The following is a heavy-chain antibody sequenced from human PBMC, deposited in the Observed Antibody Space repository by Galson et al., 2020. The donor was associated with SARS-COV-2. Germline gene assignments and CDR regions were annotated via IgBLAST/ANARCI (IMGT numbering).Heavy chain of an antibody. J-gene: IGHJ4*02. Sequence: SETLSLTCTVSGASISSYYWSWIRQSPGQGLEWIGQVSHRGKTDYNPSLKSRVTISADTSKNQFSLRLDYVTAADTAVYYCARTYSGYVPFDYWGQGTLVTVSS. CDR3: ARTYSGYVPFDY. D-gene: IGHD5-12*01. CDR2: VSHRGKT. V-gene: IGHV4-59*03. CDR1: GASISSYY.